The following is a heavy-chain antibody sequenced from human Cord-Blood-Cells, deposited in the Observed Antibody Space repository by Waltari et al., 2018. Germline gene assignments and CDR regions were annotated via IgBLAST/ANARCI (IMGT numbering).Heavy chain of an antibody. J-gene: IGHJ6*03. CDR1: GGSFTGYY. Sequence: QVQLQQWGAGLLKPSEALSLTWAVYGGSFTGYYWIWIRQPLGMGLVWVGEINHSGSTNYNPSLKSRVTISVDTSKNQFSLKLSSVTAADTAVYYCARGFHSSGYYYYYYYMDVWGKGTTVTVSS. D-gene: IGHD3-22*01. CDR3: ARGFHSSGYYYYYYYMDV. CDR2: INHSGST. V-gene: IGHV4-34*01.